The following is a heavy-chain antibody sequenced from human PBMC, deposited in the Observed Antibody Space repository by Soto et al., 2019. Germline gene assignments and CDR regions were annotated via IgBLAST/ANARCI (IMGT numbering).Heavy chain of an antibody. Sequence: GGSLRLSCAASGFTFSSYWMSWVRQAPGKGLEWVGRIKSKTDGGTTDYAAPVKGRFTISRDDSKNTLYLQMNSLKTEDTAVYYCTTDPGLPTDAFDIWRQGTIDTVSS. J-gene: IGHJ3*02. CDR3: TTDPGLPTDAFDI. D-gene: IGHD4-17*01. CDR2: IKSKTDGGTT. V-gene: IGHV3-15*01. CDR1: GFTFSSYW.